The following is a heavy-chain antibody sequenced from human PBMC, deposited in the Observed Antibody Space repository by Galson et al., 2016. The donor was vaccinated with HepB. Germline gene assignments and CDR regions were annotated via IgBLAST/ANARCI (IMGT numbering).Heavy chain of an antibody. CDR1: GFIFSSFG. J-gene: IGHJ5*02. CDR3: AKSRSTSVAARIGKNWFDP. Sequence: SLRLSCAASGFIFSSFGMHWVRQVPGKGLEWVAVMWFDGSNNYYGDSVKGRFTISRDNSKNTLYLQMNSLRAEDTAVYYCAKSRSTSVAARIGKNWFDPWGQGTLVTVSS. D-gene: IGHD2-2*01. V-gene: IGHV3-33*06. CDR2: MWFDGSNN.